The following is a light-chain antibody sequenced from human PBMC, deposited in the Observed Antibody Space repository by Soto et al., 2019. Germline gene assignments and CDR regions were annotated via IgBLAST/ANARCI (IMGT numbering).Light chain of an antibody. CDR3: QHYHTFPYT. V-gene: IGKV1-33*01. CDR2: DAT. CDR1: QDIYNY. Sequence: DIQMTQSPSSLSAPVGDSVTITCQASQDIYNYLNWFQQKPGKAPQRLIYDATNLEAGVPSRFSGSGAGTDFTFTINSLQPEDAATYYCQHYHTFPYTFGQGTKLEIK. J-gene: IGKJ2*01.